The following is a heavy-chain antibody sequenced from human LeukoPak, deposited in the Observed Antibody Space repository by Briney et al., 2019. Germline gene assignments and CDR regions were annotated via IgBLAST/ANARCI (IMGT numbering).Heavy chain of an antibody. Sequence: SETLSLTCTVSGGSISSYYWSWIRQPPGKGLEWIGYIYYSGSTSYNPSLKSRVTISVDTSKNQFSLKLSSVTAADTAVYYCARGSGFDAFDIWGQGTMVTVSS. V-gene: IGHV4-59*01. CDR3: ARGSGFDAFDI. CDR1: GGSISSYY. J-gene: IGHJ3*02. CDR2: IYYSGST. D-gene: IGHD3-10*01.